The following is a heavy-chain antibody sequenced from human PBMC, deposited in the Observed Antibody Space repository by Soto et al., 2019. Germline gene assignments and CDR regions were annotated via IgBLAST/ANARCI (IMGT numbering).Heavy chain of an antibody. D-gene: IGHD6-19*01. CDR2: IKRDGSEK. J-gene: IGHJ3*02. V-gene: IGHV3-7*01. CDR1: GFTLSSYW. Sequence: GGSLRLSCAASGFTLSSYWMTWVRQAPGKGLEWVANIKRDGSEKYYVDSVKGRFTISRDNAKNSLYLRMNSLRAEDTAVYFCARPTGWRDPFDIWGQGTMVTVSS. CDR3: ARPTGWRDPFDI.